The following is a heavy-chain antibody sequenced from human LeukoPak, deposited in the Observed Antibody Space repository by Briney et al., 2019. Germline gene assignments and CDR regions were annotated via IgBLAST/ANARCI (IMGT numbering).Heavy chain of an antibody. V-gene: IGHV4-59*01. D-gene: IGHD3-3*01. Sequence: SETLSPTCTVSGGSISSYYWSWIRQPPGKGLEWIGYIYYSGSTNYNPSLKSRVTISVDTSKNQFSLKLSSVTAADTAVYYCARASPTYDFWSGYSSFNWFDPWGQGTLVTVSS. CDR2: IYYSGST. CDR1: GGSISSYY. J-gene: IGHJ5*02. CDR3: ARASPTYDFWSGYSSFNWFDP.